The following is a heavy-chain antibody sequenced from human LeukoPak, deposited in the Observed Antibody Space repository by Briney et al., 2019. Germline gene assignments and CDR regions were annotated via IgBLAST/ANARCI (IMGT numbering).Heavy chain of an antibody. Sequence: SVKVSCKASGGTFSSYTISWVRQAPGQGLEWMGRINPMLGIANYAQKFQGRVTITADKSTSTAYMELSSLRSEDTAVYYCATSIFGVSVWFDPWGQGTLVTVSS. CDR2: INPMLGIA. J-gene: IGHJ5*02. CDR1: GGTFSSYT. V-gene: IGHV1-69*02. D-gene: IGHD3-3*01. CDR3: ATSIFGVSVWFDP.